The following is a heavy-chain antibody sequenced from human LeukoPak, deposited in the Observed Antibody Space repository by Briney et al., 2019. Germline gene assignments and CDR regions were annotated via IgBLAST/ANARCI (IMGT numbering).Heavy chain of an antibody. Sequence: NPSETLSLTCAVYGGSFSGYYWSWIRQPPGKGLEWIGEINDSGSTNYNPSLKSRVTISVDTSKNQFSLKLSSVTAADTAVYYCARGGVSAFDIWGQGTMVTVSS. CDR3: ARGGVSAFDI. D-gene: IGHD5/OR15-5a*01. V-gene: IGHV4-34*01. CDR1: GGSFSGYY. J-gene: IGHJ3*02. CDR2: INDSGST.